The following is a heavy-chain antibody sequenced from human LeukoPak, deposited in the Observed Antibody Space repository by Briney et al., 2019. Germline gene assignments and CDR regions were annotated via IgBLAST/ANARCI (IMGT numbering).Heavy chain of an antibody. CDR3: AKTRSSYYFDY. V-gene: IGHV3-30*18. Sequence: PGGSLRLSCAGSGFSFSNCGMHWVRQAPGKGLEWVAVISFDGTNKYYADSVKGRFTISRDNSKNTLHLQMNSLRAEDTALYYCAKTRSSYYFDYWGQGTLVTVSS. D-gene: IGHD2-2*01. J-gene: IGHJ4*02. CDR1: GFSFSNCG. CDR2: ISFDGTNK.